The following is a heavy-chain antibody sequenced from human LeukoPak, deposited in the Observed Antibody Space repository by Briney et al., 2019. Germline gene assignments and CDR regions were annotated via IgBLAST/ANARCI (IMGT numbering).Heavy chain of an antibody. CDR1: GFTISNYA. J-gene: IGHJ4*02. D-gene: IGHD4/OR15-4a*01. V-gene: IGHV3-53*01. Sequence: PGGSLRLSCAASGFTISNYAMSWVRQAPGKGLEWVSFIYSDNTHYSDSVKGRFTISRDNSENTLYLQMNSLRAEDTAVYYCARRAGAYSHPYDYWGQGTLVTVSS. CDR3: ARRAGAYSHPYDY. CDR2: IYSDNT.